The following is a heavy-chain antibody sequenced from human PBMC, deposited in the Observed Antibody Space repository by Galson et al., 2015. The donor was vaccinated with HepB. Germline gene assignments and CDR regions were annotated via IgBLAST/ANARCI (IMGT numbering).Heavy chain of an antibody. Sequence: SGAEVKKPGESLKISCQASGYSFSSYYIGWVRQMPGKGLEWMGIVYPGGSGIRYSPSFQGQVTISVDNSISTAYLQWSSLKASDIAVYYSARPGWNDEYWGQGTLVTVSS. J-gene: IGHJ4*02. CDR3: ARPGWNDEY. V-gene: IGHV5-51*01. D-gene: IGHD1-1*01. CDR2: VYPGGSGI. CDR1: GYSFSSYY.